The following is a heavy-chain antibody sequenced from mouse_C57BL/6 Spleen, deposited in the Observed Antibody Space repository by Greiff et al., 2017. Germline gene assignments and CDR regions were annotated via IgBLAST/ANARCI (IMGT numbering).Heavy chain of an antibody. V-gene: IGHV1-82*01. CDR2: IYPGDGDT. CDR1: GYAFSSSW. Sequence: QVQLQQSGPELVKPGASVKISCKASGYAFSSSWMNWVKQRPGMGLEWIGRIYPGDGDTNYNGKFKSKATLTADKSSSTAYMQLSSLTSEDSAVYFWERDYGSDFGYWGKGTTLTVAS. CDR3: ERDYGSDFGY. J-gene: IGHJ2*01. D-gene: IGHD1-1*01.